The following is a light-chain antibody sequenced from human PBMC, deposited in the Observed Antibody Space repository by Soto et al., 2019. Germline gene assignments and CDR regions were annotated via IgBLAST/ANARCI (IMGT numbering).Light chain of an antibody. CDR1: SSNIGSNT. CDR3: AAWDDSLNGWV. Sequence: QSALTQPPSASGTPGQRVTISCSGSSSNIGSNTVNWYQQLPGTAPKLLIYSSNQRPSGVPDRFSGSKSGTSASLAISGLQSADEADYYCAAWDDSLNGWVFGGGTKLTVL. V-gene: IGLV1-44*01. J-gene: IGLJ3*02. CDR2: SSN.